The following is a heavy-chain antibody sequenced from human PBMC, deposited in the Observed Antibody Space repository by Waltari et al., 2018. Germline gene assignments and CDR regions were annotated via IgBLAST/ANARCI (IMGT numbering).Heavy chain of an antibody. CDR3: AVWGGYNDY. D-gene: IGHD5-12*01. V-gene: IGHV3-21*01. CDR2: ISSSSSYI. Sequence: EVQLLESGGGLVQPGGSLRLSCAASGFTFSSYAMSWVRQAPGKGLEWVSSISSSSSYIYYADSVKGRFTISRDNAKNSLYLQMNSLRAEDTAVYYCAVWGGYNDYWGQGTLVTVSS. CDR1: GFTFSSYA. J-gene: IGHJ4*02.